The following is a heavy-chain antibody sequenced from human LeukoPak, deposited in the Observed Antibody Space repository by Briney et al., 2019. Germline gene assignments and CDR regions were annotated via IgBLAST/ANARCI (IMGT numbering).Heavy chain of an antibody. Sequence: GGSLRLSCAASGFGFSGSAVHWVRQSSGKGLEWVGHIDKRDNFYATSYAESVQGRFTISRDDSRDAAFLHMDSLKTEDTALYYCTRDRGTYNWFDPWGQGILVTVSS. CDR2: IDKRDNFYAT. V-gene: IGHV3-73*01. CDR1: GFGFSGSA. J-gene: IGHJ5*02. CDR3: TRDRGTYNWFDP. D-gene: IGHD1-1*01.